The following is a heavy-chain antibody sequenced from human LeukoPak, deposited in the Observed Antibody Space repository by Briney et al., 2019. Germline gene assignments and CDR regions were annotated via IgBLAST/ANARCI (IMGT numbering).Heavy chain of an antibody. J-gene: IGHJ4*02. CDR2: INPNSGGT. D-gene: IGHD3-16*02. CDR1: GYTFTGYY. CDR3: ARAGDDYVWGSYRYLFDY. Sequence: ASVKVSCKASGYTFTGYYMHWVRQAPGQGLEWMGWINPNSGGTNYAQKFQGWVTMTRDTSISTAYMELSRLRSDDTAVYYCARAGDDYVWGSYRYLFDYWGQGTLVTVSS. V-gene: IGHV1-2*04.